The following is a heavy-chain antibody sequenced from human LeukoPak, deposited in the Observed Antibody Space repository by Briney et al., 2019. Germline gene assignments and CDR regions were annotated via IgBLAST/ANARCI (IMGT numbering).Heavy chain of an antibody. CDR3: ARADVLRNMDV. D-gene: IGHD3-3*01. V-gene: IGHV4-61*02. CDR2: IHTNGRT. J-gene: IGHJ6*03. CDR1: GGSVSSGMYY. Sequence: SETLSLTCTVSGGSVSSGMYYGTWMRQPAGKGLEWIGRIHTNGRTNYNPSLKSRVTIAADTSKNQFSLKVTSVTAADTAVYYCARADVLRNMDVWGKGTTVTVSS.